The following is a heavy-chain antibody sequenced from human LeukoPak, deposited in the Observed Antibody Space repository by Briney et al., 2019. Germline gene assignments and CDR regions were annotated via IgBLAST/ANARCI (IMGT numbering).Heavy chain of an antibody. CDR1: GFFFSIYA. Sequence: GSLRLSCAASGFFFSIYAMNWVRQAPGKGLEWVSTVSASGGSTYYTDSIKGRFTISRDNSKNTLYLQMNSLRADDTAIYYCAKLTVVDYWGQGTLVTVSS. J-gene: IGHJ4*02. D-gene: IGHD4-23*01. V-gene: IGHV3-23*01. CDR2: VSASGGST. CDR3: AKLTVVDY.